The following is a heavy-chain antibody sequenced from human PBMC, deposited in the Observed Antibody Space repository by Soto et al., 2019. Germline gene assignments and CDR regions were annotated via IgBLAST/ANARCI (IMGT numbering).Heavy chain of an antibody. Sequence: SETLSLTCTVSGGSISSYYWSWIRQPPGKGLEWIGYIYYSGSTNYNPSLKSRVTISVDTSKNQFSLKLSSVTAADTAVYYCARVLTEEDYYYMDVGGKGTTVTVSS. D-gene: IGHD3-10*01. CDR2: IYYSGST. V-gene: IGHV4-59*01. CDR3: ARVLTEEDYYYMDV. J-gene: IGHJ6*03. CDR1: GGSISSYY.